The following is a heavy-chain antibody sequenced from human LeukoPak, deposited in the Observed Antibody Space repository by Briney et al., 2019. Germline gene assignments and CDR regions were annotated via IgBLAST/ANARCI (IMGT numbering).Heavy chain of an antibody. D-gene: IGHD6-13*01. V-gene: IGHV3-48*03. Sequence: PGGSLRLSCAASGFTFSHYEMNWVRQAPGKGLEWVSYISSGSSTIYYADSVKGRFTISRDDAKNSLYLQMNSLRAEDTAVYYCARGRYASSWYCDYWGQGTLVTVSS. CDR1: GFTFSHYE. J-gene: IGHJ4*02. CDR3: ARGRYASSWYCDY. CDR2: ISSGSSTI.